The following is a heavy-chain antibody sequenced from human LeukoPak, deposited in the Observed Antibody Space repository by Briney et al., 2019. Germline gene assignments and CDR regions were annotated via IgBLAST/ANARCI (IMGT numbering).Heavy chain of an antibody. CDR3: AKDRTTMIVVVITL. Sequence: GGSLRLSCAASGFTFSSYAMSWVRQAPGKGLEWVSAISGSGGSTYYADSVKGRYTISRDNSKNTLYLQMHSLRAEDTAVYYCAKDRTTMIVVVITLWGQGTLVTVSS. J-gene: IGHJ4*02. D-gene: IGHD3-22*01. V-gene: IGHV3-23*01. CDR1: GFTFSSYA. CDR2: ISGSGGST.